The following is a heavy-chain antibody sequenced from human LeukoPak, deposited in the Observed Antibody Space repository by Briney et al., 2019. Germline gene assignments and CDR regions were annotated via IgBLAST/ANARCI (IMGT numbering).Heavy chain of an antibody. V-gene: IGHV3-21*01. Sequence: GSLRLCCAASGFTFGCYSMNWVRQAPGKGLEWVSSISSSSSYIHYASSMKGRFTISRDNAKNQLYLQMNSLRADDTAVYYCAREMARRGYYYYYYMDVWGKGTTVTVSS. J-gene: IGHJ6*03. D-gene: IGHD2-8*01. CDR1: GFTFGCYS. CDR3: AREMARRGYYYYYYMDV. CDR2: ISSSSSYI.